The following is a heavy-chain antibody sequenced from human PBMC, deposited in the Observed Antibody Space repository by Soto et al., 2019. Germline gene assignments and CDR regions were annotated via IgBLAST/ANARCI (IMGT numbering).Heavy chain of an antibody. Sequence: GGSLRLSCAASGFTFSNYEMNWVRQALGKGLEWVSYISSSGSHIYYADSVKGRFTISRDNAKNSLYLQMNSLRAEDTAVYYCARENYDSSGYFLDYWGQGTLVTV. D-gene: IGHD3-22*01. CDR3: ARENYDSSGYFLDY. CDR1: GFTFSNYE. CDR2: ISSSGSHI. V-gene: IGHV3-48*03. J-gene: IGHJ4*02.